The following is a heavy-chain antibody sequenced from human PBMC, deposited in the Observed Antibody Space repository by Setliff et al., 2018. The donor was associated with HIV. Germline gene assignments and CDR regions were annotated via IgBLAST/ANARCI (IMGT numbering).Heavy chain of an antibody. CDR1: GGSISSGYY. Sequence: SETLSLTCTVSGGSISSGYYWGWIRQPPGKGLEWIGSIYYSGRTYYNPSLKSRVTISVDTSKHQFSLKLSSVTAADTAVYYCARWPPHRSSVYDQEYYFDYWGQGTLVTVSS. V-gene: IGHV4-38-2*02. J-gene: IGHJ4*02. CDR2: IYYSGRT. CDR3: ARWPPHRSSVYDQEYYFDY. D-gene: IGHD3-22*01.